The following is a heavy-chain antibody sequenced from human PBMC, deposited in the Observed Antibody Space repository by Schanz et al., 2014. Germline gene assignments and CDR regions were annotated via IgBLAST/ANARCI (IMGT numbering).Heavy chain of an antibody. CDR1: GYTFSSYG. V-gene: IGHV1-18*01. D-gene: IGHD1-26*01. J-gene: IGHJ4*02. Sequence: QVQLVQSGAEVKKPGPSVKVSCKASGYTFSSYGITWVRQAPGQGLEWMGWINDYNGNTLYAQKFQGRVTITTDTATSTSCTEHTSLRFDDTAVYCYARDFTPYVGNYFDYWGQGTLVTVSS. CDR3: ARDFTPYVGNYFDY. CDR2: INDYNGNT.